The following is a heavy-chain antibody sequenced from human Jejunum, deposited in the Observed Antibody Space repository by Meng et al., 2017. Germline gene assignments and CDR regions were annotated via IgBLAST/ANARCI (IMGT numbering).Heavy chain of an antibody. V-gene: IGHV4-34*01. CDR2: INHSGST. CDR3: ARGSIADRLSD. CDR1: GGSFSGYY. D-gene: IGHD6-6*01. J-gene: IGHJ4*02. Sequence: QVQGQVWGAGRLKPSETLSLTCTVYGGSFSGYYWSWIRQPPGKGLEWIGEINHSGSTSYNPSLKSRVTMSLDTSKNQFSLELSSVTAADTAVYYCARGSIADRLSDWGQGTLVTVSS.